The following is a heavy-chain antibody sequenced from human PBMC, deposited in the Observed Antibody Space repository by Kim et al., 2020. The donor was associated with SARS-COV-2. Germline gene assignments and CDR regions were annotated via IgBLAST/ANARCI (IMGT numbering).Heavy chain of an antibody. CDR2: IYYSGST. D-gene: IGHD3-3*01. CDR3: ARGSYDFWSGYFSRPDY. J-gene: IGHJ4*02. CDR1: GGSISSSSYY. V-gene: IGHV4-39*07. Sequence: SETLSLTCTVSGGSISSSSYYWGWIRQPPGKGLEWIGSIYYSGSTYYNPSLKSRVTISVDTSKNQFSLKLSSVTAADTAVYYCARGSYDFWSGYFSRPDYWGQGTLVTVSS.